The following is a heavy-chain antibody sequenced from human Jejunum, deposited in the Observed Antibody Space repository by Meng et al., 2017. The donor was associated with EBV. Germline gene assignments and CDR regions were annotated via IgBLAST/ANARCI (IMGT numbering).Heavy chain of an antibody. J-gene: IGHJ5*02. CDR3: GDIFSDL. V-gene: IGHV3-74*01. D-gene: IGHD3-9*01. CDR1: GFSFSNQW. CDR2: INSDGSST. Sequence: EVLLVESGGGSVQPGGSLRLSCAASGFSFSNQWMEWVCQAPGKGLEWVSHINSDGSSTNYADSVKGRFSISRDNAKNMLYLQMNSLRAEDTAVYYCGDIFSDLWGQGSLVTVSS.